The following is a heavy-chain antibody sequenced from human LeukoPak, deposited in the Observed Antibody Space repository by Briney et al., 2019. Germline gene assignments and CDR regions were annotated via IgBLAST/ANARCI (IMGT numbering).Heavy chain of an antibody. Sequence: PSETLSLTCAVYGGSFNGYYWSWIRQPPGKGLEWIGEINHSGSTNYNPSLKSRVTISVDTSKNQFSLKLSSVTAADTAVYYCARRSRYYYDSSGQDYWGQGTLVTVSS. D-gene: IGHD3-22*01. V-gene: IGHV4-34*01. CDR3: ARRSRYYYDSSGQDY. CDR2: INHSGST. J-gene: IGHJ4*02. CDR1: GGSFNGYY.